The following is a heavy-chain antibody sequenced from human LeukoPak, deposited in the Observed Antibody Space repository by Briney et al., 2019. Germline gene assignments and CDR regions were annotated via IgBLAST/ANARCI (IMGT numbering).Heavy chain of an antibody. D-gene: IGHD1/OR15-1a*01. J-gene: IGHJ4*02. CDR1: GYIFTGYY. CDR3: ARDWVYWNNFDY. Sequence: GASVKVSCKASGYIFTGYYMHWVRQAPGQGLEWMGWINPNSGGTNYAQKFQGRVTMTRDTSISTAYMELSRLRSDDTAVYYCARDWVYWNNFDYWGQGTLVTVSS. CDR2: INPNSGGT. V-gene: IGHV1-2*02.